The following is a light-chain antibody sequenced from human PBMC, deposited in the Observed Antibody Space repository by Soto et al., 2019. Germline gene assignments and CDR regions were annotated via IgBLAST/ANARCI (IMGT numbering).Light chain of an antibody. CDR1: QSIRDN. Sequence: VQMTQSPSSLSASVGDRVTITCRASQSIRDNLNWYQHKPGKPPKVLIFGATSLESGVPSRFSGSGSGTDFTLTISSLQPEDFATYYCEQSYSTPRTFGQGTKLDIK. CDR2: GAT. CDR3: EQSYSTPRT. J-gene: IGKJ2*01. V-gene: IGKV1-39*01.